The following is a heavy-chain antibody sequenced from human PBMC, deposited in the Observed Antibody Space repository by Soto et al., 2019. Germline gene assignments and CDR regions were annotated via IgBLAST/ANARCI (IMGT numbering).Heavy chain of an antibody. CDR3: ARDTAMALPDA. CDR1: GYTFTSYA. V-gene: IGHV1-18*01. CDR2: INPYNGNT. Sequence: QVQLVQSGTEVKKPGASVKVSCKASGYTFTSYAISWVRQSPGQGLEWMGWINPYNGNTNYAQKLQGRVTMTTDTSTSTAYMELRSLRSDDTAVYYCARDTAMALPDAWGQGTLVTVSS. J-gene: IGHJ4*02. D-gene: IGHD5-18*01.